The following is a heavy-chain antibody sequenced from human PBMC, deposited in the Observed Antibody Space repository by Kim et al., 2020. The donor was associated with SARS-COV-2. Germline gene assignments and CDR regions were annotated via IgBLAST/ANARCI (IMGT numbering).Heavy chain of an antibody. CDR3: AKDLGLITVNYIGSFQRGY. D-gene: IGHD4-17*01. Sequence: GSLRLSCAASGFTFSSYGMHWVRQAPGKGLEWVAVISYDGSNKYYADSVKGRFTISRDNSKKPLYLQMNSLRAEDTAVYYCAKDLGLITVNYIGSFQRGYWGQGTLVTVSS. J-gene: IGHJ4*02. CDR2: ISYDGSNK. CDR1: GFTFSSYG. V-gene: IGHV3-30*18.